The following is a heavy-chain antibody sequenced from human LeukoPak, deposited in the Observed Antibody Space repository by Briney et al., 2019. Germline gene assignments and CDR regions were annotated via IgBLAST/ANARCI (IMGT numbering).Heavy chain of an antibody. D-gene: IGHD3-22*01. V-gene: IGHV3-53*01. CDR2: IYSGGST. Sequence: GGSLRLSCAASGFTVSSNYMSWVRQAPGKGLEWVSVIYSGGSTYYAGSVKGRFTISRDNSKNTLYLQMNSLRAEDTAVYYCARAPSYYYDSSGYLDYWGQGTLVTVSS. CDR1: GFTVSSNY. CDR3: ARAPSYYYDSSGYLDY. J-gene: IGHJ4*02.